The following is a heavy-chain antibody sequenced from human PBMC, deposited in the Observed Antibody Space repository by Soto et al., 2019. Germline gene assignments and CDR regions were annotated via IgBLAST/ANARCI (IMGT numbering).Heavy chain of an antibody. CDR2: ISYDGSNR. Sequence: GGSLRLSCAASGFTFSSYGMHWVRQAPGKGLEWVAVISYDGSNRYYADSVKGRFTISRDNSKNTLYLQMNSLRAEDTAVYFCAKENGWDVIVPALYYLDYWGQGTLVTVSS. V-gene: IGHV3-30*18. CDR1: GFTFSSYG. CDR3: AKENGWDVIVPALYYLDY. J-gene: IGHJ4*02. D-gene: IGHD2-2*01.